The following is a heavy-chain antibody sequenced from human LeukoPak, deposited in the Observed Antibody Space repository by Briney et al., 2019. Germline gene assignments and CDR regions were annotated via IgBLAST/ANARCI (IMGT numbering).Heavy chain of an antibody. CDR1: GGTVSSYA. Sequence: SVKVSCKASGGTVSSYAISWVRQAPGQGLEWMGGIIPIFGTANYAQKFQGRVTITTDESTSTAYMELSSLRSEDTAAYYCARGREDYYDSSGYFYDAFDIWGQGTMVTVSS. CDR2: IIPIFGTA. J-gene: IGHJ3*02. V-gene: IGHV1-69*05. D-gene: IGHD3-22*01. CDR3: ARGREDYYDSSGYFYDAFDI.